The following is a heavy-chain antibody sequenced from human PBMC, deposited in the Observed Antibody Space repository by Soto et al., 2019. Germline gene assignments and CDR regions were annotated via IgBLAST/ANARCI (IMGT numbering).Heavy chain of an antibody. CDR1: GGSMSTYY. Sequence: PSETLSLTCTVSGGSMSTYYWSWIRQPAGKGLQWIGRMFSSGSTNYDPSLKSRVSMSLDTSKNQFSLYLRSVTAADTAVYYCARGTTDSGKNWCDSWGQGPPVTVSS. CDR2: MFSSGST. V-gene: IGHV4-4*07. J-gene: IGHJ5*01. D-gene: IGHD1-1*01. CDR3: ARGTTDSGKNWCDS.